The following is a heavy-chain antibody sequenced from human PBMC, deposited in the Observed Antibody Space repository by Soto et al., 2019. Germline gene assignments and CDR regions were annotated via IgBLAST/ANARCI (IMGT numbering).Heavy chain of an antibody. CDR3: AKEVSVGEWLPDY. V-gene: IGHV3-30*02. J-gene: IGHJ4*02. Sequence: SVKGRFNISRDNSKSTLYLEMNSLRPEDTAMYYCAKEVSVGEWLPDYWVQGTLVTVSS. D-gene: IGHD3-3*01.